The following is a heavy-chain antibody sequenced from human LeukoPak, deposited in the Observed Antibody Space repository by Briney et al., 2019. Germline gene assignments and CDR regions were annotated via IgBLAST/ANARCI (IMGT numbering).Heavy chain of an antibody. V-gene: IGHV1-2*02. CDR2: INPNSGAT. CDR1: GYTFTSYY. D-gene: IGHD1-26*01. J-gene: IGHJ5*02. CDR3: ARSVGSGSYNWFDP. Sequence: ASVKVSCKASGYTFTSYYMHWVRQAPGQGLEWMGWINPNSGATNYAQKLQGRVTMTTDTSTSTAYMELRSLRSDDTAVYYCARSVGSGSYNWFDPWGQGTLVTVSS.